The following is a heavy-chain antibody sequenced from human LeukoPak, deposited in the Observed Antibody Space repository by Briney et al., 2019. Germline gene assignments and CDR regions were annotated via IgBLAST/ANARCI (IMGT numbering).Heavy chain of an antibody. CDR1: GVSISSYY. D-gene: IGHD6-13*01. CDR3: ARDSGSSSWYSGLDYYYYMDV. CDR2: IYTSGST. J-gene: IGHJ6*03. Sequence: PAETLSLTCTVSGVSISSYYWSWIRQPAGKGLEWVGRIYTSGSTNYNPSPMRGVSMSVDTSNNQFSLQLSSVTAADTAVYYCARDSGSSSWYSGLDYYYYMDVWGKGTTVTVSS. V-gene: IGHV4-4*07.